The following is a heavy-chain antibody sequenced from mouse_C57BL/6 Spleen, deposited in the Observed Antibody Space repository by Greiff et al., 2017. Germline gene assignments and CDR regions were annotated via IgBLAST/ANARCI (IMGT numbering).Heavy chain of an antibody. D-gene: IGHD5-1*01. Sequence: EVKLQESGPGLVKPSQSLSLTCSVTGYSITSGYYWNWIRQFPGNKLEWMGYISYDGSNNYNPSLKNRISITRDTSKNQFFLKLNSVTTEDTATYYCARVRSNYVDYWGQGTTLTVSS. J-gene: IGHJ2*01. CDR2: ISYDGSN. CDR1: GYSITSGYY. V-gene: IGHV3-6*01. CDR3: ARVRSNYVDY.